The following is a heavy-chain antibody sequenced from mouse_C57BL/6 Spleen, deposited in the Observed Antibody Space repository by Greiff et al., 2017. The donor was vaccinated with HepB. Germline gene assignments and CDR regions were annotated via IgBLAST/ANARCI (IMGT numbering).Heavy chain of an antibody. CDR2: IRSKSNNYAT. CDR1: GFSFNTYA. V-gene: IGHV10-1*01. D-gene: IGHD1-1*01. Sequence: EVHLVESGGGLVQPKGSLKLSCAASGFSFNTYAMNWVRQAPGKGLEWVARIRSKSNNYATYYADSVKDRFTISRDDSESMLYLQMNNLKTEDTAMYYCVRHIPDYYGRGWYFDVWGTGTTVTVSS. J-gene: IGHJ1*03. CDR3: VRHIPDYYGRGWYFDV.